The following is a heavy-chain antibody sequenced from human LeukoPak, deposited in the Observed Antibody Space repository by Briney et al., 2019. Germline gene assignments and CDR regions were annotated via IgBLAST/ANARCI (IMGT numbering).Heavy chain of an antibody. J-gene: IGHJ4*02. D-gene: IGHD4-17*01. CDR3: ARTHDYGDERPYYFDY. CDR2: IIPIFGTA. Sequence: SVKVSCKASGGTFSSYAISWVRQAPGQGLEWMGGIIPIFGTANYAQKFQGRVTITADESTSTAYMELSSLRSEDTAVYYCARTHDYGDERPYYFDYWGQGTLVTVFS. CDR1: GGTFSSYA. V-gene: IGHV1-69*01.